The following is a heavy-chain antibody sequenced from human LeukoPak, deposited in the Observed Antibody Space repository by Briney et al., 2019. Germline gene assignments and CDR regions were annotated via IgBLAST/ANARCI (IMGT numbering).Heavy chain of an antibody. Sequence: PSQTLSLTCTVSGGSLSSGSYYWSWIRQPAGKGLEWIGRIYTSGSTNYNPSLKSRVTISVDTSKNQFSLKLSSVTAADTAVYYCAREGAAAGYYYSYYMDVWGKGTTVTISS. CDR1: GGSLSSGSYY. V-gene: IGHV4-61*02. CDR2: IYTSGST. CDR3: AREGAAAGYYYSYYMDV. D-gene: IGHD6-13*01. J-gene: IGHJ6*03.